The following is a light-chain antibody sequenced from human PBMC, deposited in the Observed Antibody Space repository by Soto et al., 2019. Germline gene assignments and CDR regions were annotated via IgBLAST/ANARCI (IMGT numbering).Light chain of an antibody. CDR1: SSNIGAGYD. V-gene: IGLV1-40*01. Sequence: QFALTQPPSVSGAPGQRVTISCTGSSSNIGAGYDVHWYQQLPGTAPKLLIYGNSNRPSGVPDRFSGSKSGTSASLAITGLQVGDEAVYYCQSYDSSLSGWGFSGPGTKVPVL. J-gene: IGLJ1*01. CDR2: GNS. CDR3: QSYDSSLSGWGF.